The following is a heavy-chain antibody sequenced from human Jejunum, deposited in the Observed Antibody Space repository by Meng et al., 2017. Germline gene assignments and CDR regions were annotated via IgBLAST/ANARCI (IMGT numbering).Heavy chain of an antibody. CDR3: AGGLDSWGSFHI. CDR1: GGSRGPDY. Sequence: QAQMQESGPGLVKPSETLSLICSVSGGSRGPDYWSWIRQPPGKGLQWIGYIYSGGTTDYHPSLKSRATISVDTTQNHLSLRLTSLTAADTAVYYCAGGLDSWGSFHIWGQGTLVTVSS. D-gene: IGHD3-9*01. CDR2: IYSGGTT. V-gene: IGHV4-4*09. J-gene: IGHJ3*02.